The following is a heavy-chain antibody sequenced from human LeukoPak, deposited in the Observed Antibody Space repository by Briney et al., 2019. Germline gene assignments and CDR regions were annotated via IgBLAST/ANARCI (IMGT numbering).Heavy chain of an antibody. CDR1: GFTFSSYG. Sequence: GGSLRLSCAVSGFTFSSYGMHWVRQAPGKGLEWVAFIRYDGTNKYYADSVKGRFTISRDNSKNTLYLQMNSLRAEDTAVYYCAKRRGLELLYYYYMDVWGKGTTVTVSS. V-gene: IGHV3-30*02. J-gene: IGHJ6*03. D-gene: IGHD1-7*01. CDR3: AKRRGLELLYYYYMDV. CDR2: IRYDGTNK.